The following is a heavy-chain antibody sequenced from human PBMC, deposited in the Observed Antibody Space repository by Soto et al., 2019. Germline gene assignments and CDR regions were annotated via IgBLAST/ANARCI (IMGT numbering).Heavy chain of an antibody. CDR3: AKTDKFNPQSSGWANRFDY. Sequence: EVQLLESGGGLVQPGGSLRLSCAASGFTFGSYAMTWVRQAPGKGLEWVSTISRSGDSTYYRDSVKGRFTISRDNSKNTVYLQMNSLRAEDTAGYYCAKTDKFNPQSSGWANRFDYWGQGTLVTVSS. V-gene: IGHV3-23*01. CDR1: GFTFGSYA. CDR2: ISRSGDST. J-gene: IGHJ4*02. D-gene: IGHD6-19*01.